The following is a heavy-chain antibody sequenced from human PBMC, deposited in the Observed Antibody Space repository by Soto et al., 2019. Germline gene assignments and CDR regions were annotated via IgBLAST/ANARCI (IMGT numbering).Heavy chain of an antibody. CDR1: GFTFSSYD. CDR3: ARAIGPTLFDY. V-gene: IGHV3-13*04. J-gene: IGHJ4*01. CDR2: IGTAGDT. Sequence: GGSLRLSCSASGFTFSSYDMHWVRQGPGKGLEWVSAIGTAGDTNYAGSVKGRFTISRENAKNSLYLQMNSLRAGDTAVYFCARAIGPTLFDYWGHGTLVTVSS. D-gene: IGHD3-22*01.